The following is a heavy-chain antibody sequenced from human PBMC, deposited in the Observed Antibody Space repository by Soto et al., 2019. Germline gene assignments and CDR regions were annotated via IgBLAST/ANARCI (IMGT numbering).Heavy chain of an antibody. J-gene: IGHJ4*02. V-gene: IGHV3-7*05. CDR1: GFTFSREW. D-gene: IGHD3-22*01. CDR3: ARATQSYYDTSGYYSYVH. CDR2: IKADSTDI. Sequence: SGGSLRLSCADSGFTFSREWMSWVRQAPVRGLEWVAHIKADSTDIYYADSVKGRFTISRDNAKSSLYLQMNNLRAEDTAFYFCARATQSYYDTSGYYSYVHWGQGAQVTVSS.